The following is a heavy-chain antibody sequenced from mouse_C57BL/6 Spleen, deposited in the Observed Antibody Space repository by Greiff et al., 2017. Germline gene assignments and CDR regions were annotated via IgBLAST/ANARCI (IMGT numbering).Heavy chain of an antibody. V-gene: IGHV1-81*01. J-gene: IGHJ4*01. CDR2: IYPRSGNT. D-gene: IGHD1-1*01. CDR3: ARSPSYGSSYRYAMDY. Sequence: VQLKQSGAELARPGASVKLSCKASGYTFTSYGISWVKQRTGQGLEWIGEIYPRSGNTYYNEKFKGKATLTADKSSSTAYMELRSLTSEDSAVYFCARSPSYGSSYRYAMDYWGQGTSVTVSS. CDR1: GYTFTSYG.